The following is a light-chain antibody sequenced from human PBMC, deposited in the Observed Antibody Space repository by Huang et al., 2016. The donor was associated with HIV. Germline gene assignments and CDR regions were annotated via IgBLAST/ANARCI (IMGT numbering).Light chain of an antibody. J-gene: IGKJ3*01. Sequence: DIQMTQSPSSLSASVGDRVIITCRASQSISSYLNWYQQQPGKAPNLLIYAASSLQSGVPARFSGSGSGTDFTLTIRSLQPEDFATYYCQQSYSNTFTFGAGTKVEVK. CDR1: QSISSY. CDR3: QQSYSNTFT. CDR2: AAS. V-gene: IGKV1-39*01.